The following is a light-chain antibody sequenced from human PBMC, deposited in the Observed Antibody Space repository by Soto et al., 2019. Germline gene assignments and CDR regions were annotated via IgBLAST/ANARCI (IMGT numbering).Light chain of an antibody. Sequence: EIVLTQSPGTLSLSPGERATLSCRASQRVSSSYLAWYQQKPGQAPRLLIYGASSRATGIPDRFSGSGSGTDFTLTISRLEPEDFAVYYCQQYDTSIWAYTFGQGTKVDIK. V-gene: IGKV3-20*01. CDR2: GAS. CDR3: QQYDTSIWAYT. CDR1: QRVSSSY. J-gene: IGKJ2*01.